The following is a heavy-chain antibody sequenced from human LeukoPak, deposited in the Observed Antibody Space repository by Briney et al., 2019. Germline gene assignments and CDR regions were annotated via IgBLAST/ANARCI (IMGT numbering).Heavy chain of an antibody. CDR1: GFTFSSYE. CDR3: ARGRQWPNFDY. D-gene: IGHD6-19*01. CDR2: ISSSGSTI. J-gene: IGHJ4*02. Sequence: GGSLRLSCAASGFTFSSYEMNWVRQAPGKGLEWVSYISSSGSTIYYADSVKGRFTISRDNSKNTLYLQMNSLRAEDTAVYYCARGRQWPNFDYWGQGTLVTVSS. V-gene: IGHV3-48*03.